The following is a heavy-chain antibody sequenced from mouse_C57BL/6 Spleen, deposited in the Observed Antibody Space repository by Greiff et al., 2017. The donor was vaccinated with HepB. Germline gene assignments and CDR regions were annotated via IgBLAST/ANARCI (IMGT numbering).Heavy chain of an antibody. J-gene: IGHJ4*01. D-gene: IGHD1-1*01. CDR1: GYTFTSYT. Sequence: VQLQQSGAELARPGASVKMSCKASGYTFTSYTMHWVKQRPGQGLEWIGYINPSSGYTKYNQKFKDKATLTADKSSSTAYMQLSSLTSEDSAVYYCARRRGTTVVDYYAMDYWGQGTSVTVSS. V-gene: IGHV1-4*01. CDR3: ARRRGTTVVDYYAMDY. CDR2: INPSSGYT.